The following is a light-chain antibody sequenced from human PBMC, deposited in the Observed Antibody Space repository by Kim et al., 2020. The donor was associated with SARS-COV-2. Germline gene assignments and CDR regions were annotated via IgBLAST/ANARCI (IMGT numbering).Light chain of an antibody. J-gene: IGKJ4*02. V-gene: IGKV1-16*01. CDR2: AAS. CDR3: QQGNAYPGT. CDR1: QGVSDS. Sequence: GAVGDRGTSSGGGRQGVSDSLAWLQQKAGRAPGRLIDAASSVQNGGASRFGGSGAWTDCTLTSSGLQAEDFATYYWQQGNAYPGTFGGGTGVEIK.